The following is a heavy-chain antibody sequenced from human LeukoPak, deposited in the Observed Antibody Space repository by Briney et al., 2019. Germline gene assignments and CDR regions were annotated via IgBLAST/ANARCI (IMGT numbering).Heavy chain of an antibody. CDR1: GYTFTSYD. V-gene: IGHV1-8*01. J-gene: IGHJ4*02. CDR3: ARGPRHDSSAASFDY. CDR2: MNPNSGAT. Sequence: GASVKVSCKASGYTFTSYDFNWLRQATGQGPEWMGWMNPNSGATGYAQKFQGRVTMTRNTSISTAYMELSSLRSEDTAVYYCARGPRHDSSAASFDYWGQGTLVTVSS. D-gene: IGHD3-22*01.